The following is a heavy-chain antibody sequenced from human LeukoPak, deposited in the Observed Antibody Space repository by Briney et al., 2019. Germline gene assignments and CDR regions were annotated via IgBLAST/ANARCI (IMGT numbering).Heavy chain of an antibody. CDR3: ARDLGRLIDY. CDR2: IYYSGST. CDR1: GGSISSGGYY. J-gene: IGHJ4*02. D-gene: IGHD1-26*01. V-gene: IGHV4-31*03. Sequence: SQTLSLTCTVSGGSISSGGYYWSWIRQHPGKGLEWIGYIYYSGSTYYNPSLKSRVTISVDTSKNQFSLKLNSVTAADTAVYYCARDLGRLIDYWGQGTLVTVSS.